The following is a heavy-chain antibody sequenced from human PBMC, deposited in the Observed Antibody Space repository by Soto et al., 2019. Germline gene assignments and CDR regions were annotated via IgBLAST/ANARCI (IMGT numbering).Heavy chain of an antibody. Sequence: SVKVSCKGSGGTFSSYAISWVRQAPGQGLEWMGGIIPIFGTANYAQKFQGRVTITADKSTSTAYMELSSLRSEDTAVYYCASAYYYDSSGNDAFDIWGQGTMVTVSS. J-gene: IGHJ3*02. V-gene: IGHV1-69*06. CDR1: GGTFSSYA. CDR2: IIPIFGTA. CDR3: ASAYYYDSSGNDAFDI. D-gene: IGHD3-22*01.